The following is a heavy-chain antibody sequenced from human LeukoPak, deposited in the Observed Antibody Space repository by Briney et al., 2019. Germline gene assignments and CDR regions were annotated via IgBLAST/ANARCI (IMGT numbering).Heavy chain of an antibody. CDR1: GGSISSGGYY. CDR2: IYYSGST. CDR3: ARDLAGILDAFDI. D-gene: IGHD3-10*01. J-gene: IGHJ3*02. V-gene: IGHV4-61*08. Sequence: PSRTLSLTCTVSGGSISSGGYYWSWIRQHPGKGLEWIGYIYYSGSTNYNPSLKSRVTISVDTSKNQFSLKLSSVTAADTAVYYCARDLAGILDAFDIRGQGTMVTVSS.